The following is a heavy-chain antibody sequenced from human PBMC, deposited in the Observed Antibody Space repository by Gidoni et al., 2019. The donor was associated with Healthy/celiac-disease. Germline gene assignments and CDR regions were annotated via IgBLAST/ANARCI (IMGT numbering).Heavy chain of an antibody. V-gene: IGHV3-66*01. Sequence: EVQLVESGGGLVQPGGSLSFSFAASGFTVSSNYMSWFRQAPGKGLEWVSVIYSGGSTYYADSVKGRFTISRDNSKNTLYLQMNSLRAEDTAVYYCARGAAAGLDYWGQGTLVTVSS. D-gene: IGHD6-13*01. CDR2: IYSGGST. CDR1: GFTVSSNY. CDR3: ARGAAAGLDY. J-gene: IGHJ4*02.